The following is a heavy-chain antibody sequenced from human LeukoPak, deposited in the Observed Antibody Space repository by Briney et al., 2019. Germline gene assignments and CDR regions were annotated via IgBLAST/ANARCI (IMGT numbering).Heavy chain of an antibody. CDR2: IYSGGST. CDR3: ARDRDILTGFHYYGMDV. J-gene: IGHJ6*02. CDR1: GFTFSSYS. V-gene: IGHV3-66*01. D-gene: IGHD3-9*01. Sequence: GGSLRLSCAASGFTFSSYSMNWVRQAPGKGLEWVSVIYSGGSTYYADSVKGRFTISRDNSKNTLYLQMNSLRAEDTAVYYCARDRDILTGFHYYGMDVWGQGTTVTVSS.